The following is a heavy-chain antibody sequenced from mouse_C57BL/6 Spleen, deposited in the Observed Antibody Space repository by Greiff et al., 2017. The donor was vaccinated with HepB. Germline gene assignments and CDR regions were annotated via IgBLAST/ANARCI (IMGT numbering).Heavy chain of an antibody. CDR2: ISIGSSTI. Sequence: EVKVVESGGGLVKPGGSLKLSCAASGFTFSDYGMHWVRQAPEKGLEWVAYISIGSSTIYYADTVKGRFTISRDNAKNTLFLQMTSLRSEDTAMYYCAPLTTVVATRAMDYWGQGTSVTVSS. CDR3: APLTTVVATRAMDY. D-gene: IGHD1-1*01. CDR1: GFTFSDYG. J-gene: IGHJ4*01. V-gene: IGHV5-17*01.